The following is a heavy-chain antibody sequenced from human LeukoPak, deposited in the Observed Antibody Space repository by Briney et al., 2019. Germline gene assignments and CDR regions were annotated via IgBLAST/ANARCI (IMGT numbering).Heavy chain of an antibody. CDR1: GFIFENYW. Sequence: PGGSLRLSCAASGFIFENYWMNWVRQAPGKGLEWVANIEQDGSEKYYVDSVKGRFTISRDNARNSLYLQMNSLRAEDTAVYYCARGITGMYYYDPWGQGTLVTVSS. CDR3: ARGITGMYYYDP. J-gene: IGHJ5*02. CDR2: IEQDGSEK. D-gene: IGHD3-10*01. V-gene: IGHV3-7*01.